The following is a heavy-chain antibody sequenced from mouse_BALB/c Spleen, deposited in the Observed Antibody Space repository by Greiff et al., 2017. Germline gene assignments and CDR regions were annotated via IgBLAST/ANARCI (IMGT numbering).Heavy chain of an antibody. J-gene: IGHJ3*01. CDR3: ARERENRYPFAY. V-gene: IGHV2-9*02. CDR2: IWAGGST. Sequence: QVQLKESGPGLVAPSQSLSITCTVSGFSLTSYGVHWVRQPPGKGLEWLGVIWAGGSTNYNSALMSRLSISKDNSKSQVFLKMNSLQTDDTAMYYCARERENRYPFAYWGQGTLVTVSA. D-gene: IGHD2-14*01. CDR1: GFSLTSYG.